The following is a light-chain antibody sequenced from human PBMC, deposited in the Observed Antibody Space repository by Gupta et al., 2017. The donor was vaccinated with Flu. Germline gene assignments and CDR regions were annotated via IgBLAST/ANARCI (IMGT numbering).Light chain of an antibody. CDR3: QQYDSLPPS. Sequence: DIQLTQSPSSLSASVGDRVTITCQASQDISHCLNWYQQKPGKAPKLLIYDASNLETGVPSRFSGGGSGTDFTLTISSLQPEDIAIYYCQQYDSLPPSFGQGTKLEIK. CDR1: QDISHC. V-gene: IGKV1-33*01. CDR2: DAS. J-gene: IGKJ2*01.